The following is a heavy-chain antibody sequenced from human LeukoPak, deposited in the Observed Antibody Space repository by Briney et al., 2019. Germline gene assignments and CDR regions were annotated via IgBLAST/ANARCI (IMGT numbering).Heavy chain of an antibody. V-gene: IGHV4-59*12. CDR3: ARDYFEGGYPRPLRFDP. J-gene: IGHJ5*02. D-gene: IGHD3-22*01. CDR1: GGSISSYY. CDR2: IYYSGST. Sequence: KPSETLSLTCTVSGGSISSYYWSWIRQPPGKGLEWIGYIYYSGSTNYNPSLKSRVTMSVDTSKNQFSLKLSSVTAADTAVYYCARDYFEGGYPRPLRFDPWGQGTLVTVSS.